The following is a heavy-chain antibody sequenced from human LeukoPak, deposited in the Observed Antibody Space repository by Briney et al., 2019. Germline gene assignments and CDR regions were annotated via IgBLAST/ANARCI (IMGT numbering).Heavy chain of an antibody. Sequence: ASLKVSCKASNYTFSDYDITWVRQAPGQGLEWMGWVSKYSGNADYAPKFQGRVSMTTDTSTRTAYMELRSLRPDDTAVYFCAREDDRSFGAYDCWGQGTLVTVSS. CDR3: AREDDRSFGAYDC. CDR1: NYTFSDYD. J-gene: IGHJ4*02. D-gene: IGHD4-17*01. V-gene: IGHV1-18*01. CDR2: VSKYSGNA.